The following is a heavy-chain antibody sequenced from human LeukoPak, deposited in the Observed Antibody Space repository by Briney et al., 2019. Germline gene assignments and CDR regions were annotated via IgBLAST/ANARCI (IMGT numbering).Heavy chain of an antibody. CDR2: INPNSGGT. CDR3: ARVRDFGVVIMARGGYYYYMDV. V-gene: IGHV1-2*02. D-gene: IGHD3-3*01. CDR1: GYTFTGYY. Sequence: GASVKVSCKASGYTFTGYYMHWVRQAPGQGLEWMGWINPNSGGTNYAQKFQGRVTMTRDTSISTAYMELSRLRSDDTAVYYCARVRDFGVVIMARGGYYYYMDVWGKGTTVTVSS. J-gene: IGHJ6*03.